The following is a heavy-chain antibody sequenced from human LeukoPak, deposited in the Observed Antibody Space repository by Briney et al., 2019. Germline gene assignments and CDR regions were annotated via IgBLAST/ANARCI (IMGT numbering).Heavy chain of an antibody. CDR2: IYSRGST. J-gene: IGHJ4*02. CDR1: GGSISFYD. Sequence: SETLSLTCTVSGGSISFYDWSWIRQPPGKGLEWIGHIYSRGSTNYNPSLKSRVTISVDTSKNQFSLKVRSVTAADMAVYYCARGRVQLPPYYFDYWGQGTLVTVSS. V-gene: IGHV4-59*01. CDR3: ARGRVQLPPYYFDY. D-gene: IGHD5-18*01.